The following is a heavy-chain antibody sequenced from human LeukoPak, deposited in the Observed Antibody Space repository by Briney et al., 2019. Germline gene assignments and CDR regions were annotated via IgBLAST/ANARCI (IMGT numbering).Heavy chain of an antibody. CDR2: INHSGST. J-gene: IGHJ4*02. D-gene: IGHD4-11*01. CDR1: GGSFSGYY. Sequence: PSETLSLTCAVYGGSFSGYYWSWIRQPPGKGLEWIGEINHSGSTNYNPSLKSRVTISVDTSKNQFSLKLSSVTAADTAVYYCARGGNYRTIDYWSQGTLVTVSS. V-gene: IGHV4-34*01. CDR3: ARGGNYRTIDY.